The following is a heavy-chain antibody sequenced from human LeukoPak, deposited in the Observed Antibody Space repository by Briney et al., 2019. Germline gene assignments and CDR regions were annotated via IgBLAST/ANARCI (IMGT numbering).Heavy chain of an antibody. CDR3: AREPLALVGQFDY. V-gene: IGHV4-39*07. J-gene: IGHJ4*02. CDR2: IYYSGST. CDR1: GGSISSSSYY. D-gene: IGHD2-15*01. Sequence: SETLSLTCTVSGGSISSSSYYWGWIRQPPGKGLEWIGSIYYSGSTYYNPSLKSRVTISVDTSKNQFSLKLSSVTAADTAVYYCAREPLALVGQFDYWGQGTLVTVSS.